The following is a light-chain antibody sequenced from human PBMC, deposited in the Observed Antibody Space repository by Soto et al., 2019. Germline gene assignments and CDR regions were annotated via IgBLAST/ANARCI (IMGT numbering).Light chain of an antibody. CDR1: QSVSSRY. J-gene: IGKJ1*01. CDR2: AAS. CDR3: QQYYDSLTWT. Sequence: EIILTQSPGTLSLSPGERATLSCRASQSVSSRYIAWYQQKPGQAPRLLIYAASSRATGLPDRFSGSGSGTDFTLTISRLEPEDFAVYYCQQYYDSLTWTFGQGTNVEIK. V-gene: IGKV3-20*01.